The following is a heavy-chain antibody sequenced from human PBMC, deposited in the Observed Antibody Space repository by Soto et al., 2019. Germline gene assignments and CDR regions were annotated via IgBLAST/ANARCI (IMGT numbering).Heavy chain of an antibody. CDR3: ARRSVDTDMVNWPVDY. CDR2: IYPGDSDT. CDR1: GYSFTSYW. V-gene: IGHV5-51*01. Sequence: PGDSLKISCKGSGYSFTSYWIGWARQMPGKGLEWMGIIYPGDSDTRYSPSFQGQVTISADKSISTAYLQWSSLKASDTAMYYCARRSVDTDMVNWPVDYWGQGTLVTVSS. J-gene: IGHJ4*02. D-gene: IGHD5-18*01.